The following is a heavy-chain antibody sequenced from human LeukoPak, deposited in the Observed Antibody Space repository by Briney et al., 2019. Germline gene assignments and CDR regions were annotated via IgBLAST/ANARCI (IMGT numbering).Heavy chain of an antibody. CDR2: VNPSGGST. CDR1: GFTFSNSA. J-gene: IGHJ4*02. CDR3: AKAVSHSYFDY. D-gene: IGHD6-19*01. V-gene: IGHV3-23*01. Sequence: TGGSLRLSCVASGFTFSNSAMNWVRHAPGRGLEWVSAVNPSGGSTYYADSVKGRFTISRDNSKNTLYLQMNSLRADDTAVYFCAKAVSHSYFDYWGQGTLVTVPA.